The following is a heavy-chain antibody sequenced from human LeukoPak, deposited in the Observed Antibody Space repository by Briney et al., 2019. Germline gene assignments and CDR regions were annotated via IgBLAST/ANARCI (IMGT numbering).Heavy chain of an antibody. CDR2: IKQDGSEK. CDR3: ARDRPLPAAASDAFDI. D-gene: IGHD2-2*01. J-gene: IGHJ3*02. CDR1: GFTFSSYW. V-gene: IGHV3-7*01. Sequence: GGFLRLSCAASGFTFSSYWMSWVRQAPGKGLEWVANIKQDGSEKYYVDSVKGRFTISRDNAKNSLYLQMNSLRAEDTAVYYCARDRPLPAAASDAFDIWGQGTMVTVSS.